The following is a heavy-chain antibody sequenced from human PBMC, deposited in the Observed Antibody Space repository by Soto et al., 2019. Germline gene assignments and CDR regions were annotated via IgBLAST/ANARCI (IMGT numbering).Heavy chain of an antibody. J-gene: IGHJ4*02. CDR1: GGSISSYY. CDR3: AGRYGGTFEY. CDR2: IYYSGST. Sequence: SETLSLTCTVSGGSISSYYWSWIRQPPGKGLEWIGYIYYSGSTNYNPSLKSRVTISVDTSKNQFSLKLSSVTAADTAVYYCAGRYGGTFEYWGQGTLVTVSS. V-gene: IGHV4-59*08. D-gene: IGHD2-15*01.